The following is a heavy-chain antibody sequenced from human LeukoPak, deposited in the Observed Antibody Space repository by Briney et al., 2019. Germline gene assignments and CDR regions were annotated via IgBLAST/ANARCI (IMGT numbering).Heavy chain of an antibody. CDR2: INPNSGGT. J-gene: IGHJ4*02. CDR1: GYTFTGYY. D-gene: IGHD3-16*02. V-gene: IGHV1-2*02. CDR3: AREIRLGELSLTPYY. Sequence: ASVKVSCKASGYTFTGYYIHWVRQAPGQGLEWMGWINPNSGGTNYAQKFQGRVTMTRDTSISTTYVELSRLRSDDTAVYYCAREIRLGELSLTPYYWGQGTLVTVSS.